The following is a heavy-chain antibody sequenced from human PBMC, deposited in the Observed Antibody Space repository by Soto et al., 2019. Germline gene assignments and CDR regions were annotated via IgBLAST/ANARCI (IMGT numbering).Heavy chain of an antibody. CDR3: ARSSSWYVFDY. CDR1: GYTFTSYA. CDR2: INAGNGNT. Sequence: QVQLVQSGAEVKKPGASVKVSCKASGYTFTSYAMHWVRQAPGQRLEGMGWINAGNGNTKYSQKFQGRVTITRDTSASTAYMELSSLRSEDTAVYYCARSSSWYVFDYWGQGTLVTVSS. J-gene: IGHJ4*02. V-gene: IGHV1-3*01. D-gene: IGHD6-13*01.